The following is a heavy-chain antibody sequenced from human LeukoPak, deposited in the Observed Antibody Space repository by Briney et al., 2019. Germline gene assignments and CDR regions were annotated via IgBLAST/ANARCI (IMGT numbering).Heavy chain of an antibody. CDR3: ARVRLEGLDAFDI. CDR1: RFTFSSYD. J-gene: IGHJ3*02. CDR2: IRYDGNIK. Sequence: GGSLRLSCAASRFTFSSYDMHWVRQAPGKGLEWVAFIRYDGNIKYLADSVKGRFTISRDTSKNTLYLQMNSLRAEDTAVYYCARVRLEGLDAFDIWGQGTMVTVSS. D-gene: IGHD1-1*01. V-gene: IGHV3-30*02.